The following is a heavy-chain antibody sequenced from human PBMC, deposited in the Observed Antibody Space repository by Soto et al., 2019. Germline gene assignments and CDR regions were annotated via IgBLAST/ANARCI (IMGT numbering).Heavy chain of an antibody. V-gene: IGHV5-51*01. J-gene: IGHJ6*02. Sequence: PGESLKISCQGSGYSFTSYWIGWVRQMPGKGLEWMGIIYPGDSDTRYSPSFQGQVTISADKSISTAYLQWSSLKASDTAMYYCARPYSSGWYGYYYGMDVWGQGTTVTVSS. D-gene: IGHD6-19*01. CDR1: GYSFTSYW. CDR2: IYPGDSDT. CDR3: ARPYSSGWYGYYYGMDV.